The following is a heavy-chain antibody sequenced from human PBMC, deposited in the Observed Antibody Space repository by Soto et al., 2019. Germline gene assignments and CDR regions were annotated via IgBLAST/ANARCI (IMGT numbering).Heavy chain of an antibody. Sequence: EVQAVESGGGLIQSGGSLRLSCAASGFTVSSSYMSWVRQAPGKGLEGVSVIYSGGSTYHADSVKGRFTICRDNSRNTLYLQMDGLRADDTAVYYCVRMAFVYGDYGYSMDVWGQGTTVTVSS. CDR2: IYSGGST. D-gene: IGHD4-17*01. CDR3: VRMAFVYGDYGYSMDV. V-gene: IGHV3-53*01. CDR1: GFTVSSSY. J-gene: IGHJ6*02.